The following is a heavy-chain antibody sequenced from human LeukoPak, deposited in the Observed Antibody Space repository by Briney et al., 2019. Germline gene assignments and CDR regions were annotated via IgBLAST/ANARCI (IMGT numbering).Heavy chain of an antibody. CDR2: IDHSGST. Sequence: SETLSLTCAVSGGSISSGGYSWSWIRQPPGKGLEWIGYIDHSGSTYYNPSLKSRVTISVDRSKNQFSLKLSSVTAADTAVYYCARSRLNYYGSANHDAFDIWGQGTMVTVSS. J-gene: IGHJ3*02. V-gene: IGHV4-30-2*01. CDR1: GGSISSGGYS. CDR3: ARSRLNYYGSANHDAFDI. D-gene: IGHD3-10*01.